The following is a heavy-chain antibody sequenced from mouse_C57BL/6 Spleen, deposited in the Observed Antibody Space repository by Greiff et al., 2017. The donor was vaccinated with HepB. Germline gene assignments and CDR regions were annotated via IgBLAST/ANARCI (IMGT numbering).Heavy chain of an antibody. CDR1: GYSITSGYY. CDR3: ARRGTAAQAPFAY. D-gene: IGHD3-2*02. V-gene: IGHV3-6*01. J-gene: IGHJ3*01. Sequence: VQLQESGPGLVKPSQSLSLTCSVTGYSITSGYYWNWIRQFPGNKLEWMGYISYDGSNNYNPSLKNRISITRDTSKNQFFLKLNSVTTEDTATYYCARRGTAAQAPFAYWGQGTLVTVSA. CDR2: ISYDGSN.